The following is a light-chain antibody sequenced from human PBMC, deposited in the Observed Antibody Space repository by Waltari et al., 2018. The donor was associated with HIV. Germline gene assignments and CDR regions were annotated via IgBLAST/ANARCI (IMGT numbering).Light chain of an antibody. Sequence: QSALTQPASVSGSPGQSITISCTGTSSDVGGYNYVSWYQQHPGKAPKRMISEVSNPPSGVTNRFSGSKSGNTASLTISGLQVEDEADYYCSSYTSSSTLYVFGTGTKVTVL. CDR3: SSYTSSSTLYV. CDR1: SSDVGGYNY. CDR2: EVS. V-gene: IGLV2-14*01. J-gene: IGLJ1*01.